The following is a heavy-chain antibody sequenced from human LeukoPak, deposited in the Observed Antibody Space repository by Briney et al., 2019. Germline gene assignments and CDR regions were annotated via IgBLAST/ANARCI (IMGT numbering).Heavy chain of an antibody. J-gene: IGHJ3*02. D-gene: IGHD6-19*01. CDR2: IKQDGSEK. V-gene: IGHV3-7*01. CDR3: AIVSSGWHSNDAFDI. Sequence: AGCLRLSCAASGFTFSSYWMSWVRQAPGKGLEWVANIKQDGSEKYYVDSVKGRFTISRDNAKNSLYLRMNSLRAEDTAVYYCAIVSSGWHSNDAFDIWGQGKMVTVSS. CDR1: GFTFSSYW.